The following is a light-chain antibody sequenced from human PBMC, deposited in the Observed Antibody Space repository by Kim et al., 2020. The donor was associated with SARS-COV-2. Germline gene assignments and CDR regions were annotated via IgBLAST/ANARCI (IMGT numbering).Light chain of an antibody. CDR3: YSATDNNLV. CDR2: DDS. CDR1: LLAKKY. J-gene: IGLJ3*02. Sequence: SYELTQPSAVSVSPGQTATIACSGDLLAKKYARWFQQKAGQAPVLVIYDDSERPSGIPERFSGSSSGTTVTLTISGAQVEDEADYYCYSATDNNLVFGGGTQLTVL. V-gene: IGLV3-27*01.